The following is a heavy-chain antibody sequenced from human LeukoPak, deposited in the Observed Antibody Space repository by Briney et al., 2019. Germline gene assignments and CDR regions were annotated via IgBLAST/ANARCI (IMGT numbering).Heavy chain of an antibody. D-gene: IGHD2-21*02. V-gene: IGHV4-34*01. CDR2: INHSGST. J-gene: IGHJ3*02. CDR3: AREVVTRGFDI. CDR1: GGSFSGYY. Sequence: SETLSLTCAVYGGSFSGYYWSWIRQPPGKGLEWIGEINHSGSTNYNPSLKSRVTISVDTSKNQFSLKLSSVTAADTAVYYCAREVVTRGFDIWGQGTMVTVSS.